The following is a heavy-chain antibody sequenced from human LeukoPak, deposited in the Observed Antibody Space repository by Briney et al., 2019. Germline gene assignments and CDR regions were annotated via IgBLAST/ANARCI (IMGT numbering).Heavy chain of an antibody. CDR1: GGSISNKY. CDR3: ASGPSARYYYYYYMDV. CDR2: IYYSGST. Sequence: SETLSLTCTVSGGSISNKYWSWIRQPPGKGLEWIGYIYYSGSTNYNPSLKSRVTILVDTSKNQFSLKLSSVTAADTAVYYCASGPSARYYYYYYMDVWGKGTTVTVSS. D-gene: IGHD3-10*01. V-gene: IGHV4-59*01. J-gene: IGHJ6*03.